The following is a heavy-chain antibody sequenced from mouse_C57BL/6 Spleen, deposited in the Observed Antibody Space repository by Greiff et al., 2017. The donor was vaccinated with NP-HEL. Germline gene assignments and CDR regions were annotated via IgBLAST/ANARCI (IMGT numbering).Heavy chain of an antibody. CDR1: GYTFTSYW. V-gene: IGHV1-7*01. J-gene: IGHJ1*03. CDR2: INPSSGYT. CDR3: EREEWREGGYFDV. Sequence: VQLQQSGAELAKPGASVKLSCKASGYTFTSYWMHWVKQRPGQGLEWIGYINPSSGYTKYNQKFKDKATLTADKSSSTAYMQLSSLTYEDSAVYYREREEWREGGYFDVWGTGTTVTVSS.